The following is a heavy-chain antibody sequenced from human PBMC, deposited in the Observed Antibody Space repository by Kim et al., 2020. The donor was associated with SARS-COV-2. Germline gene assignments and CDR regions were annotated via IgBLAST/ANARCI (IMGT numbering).Heavy chain of an antibody. CDR1: GFTFSSFS. V-gene: IGHV3-21*01. J-gene: IGHJ4*02. D-gene: IGHD6-19*01. Sequence: GGSLRLSCTPSGFTFSSFSMTWFRQASGKRLEWVSSISSTGAYVYYADSVKGRFIISRDNTKNSLYLQMNSLRADDTAVYYCARWLGVAGTDMYYDYWGQGVLVTVSS. CDR3: ARWLGVAGTDMYYDY. CDR2: ISSTGAYV.